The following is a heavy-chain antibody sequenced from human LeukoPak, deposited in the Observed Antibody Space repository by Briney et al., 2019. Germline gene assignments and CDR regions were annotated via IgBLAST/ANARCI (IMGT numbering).Heavy chain of an antibody. J-gene: IGHJ4*02. CDR3: ARDYLRPSGSYVYSSRDY. D-gene: IGHD1-26*01. CDR1: GYSFTSNV. V-gene: IGHV1-18*01. CDR2: ISAYNGNT. Sequence: GASVKVSCKASGYSFTSNVISWVRQAPGQGLEWMGWISAYNGNTNYAQKLQGRVTMTTDTSTSTAYMELRSLRSDDTAVYYCARDYLRPSGSYVYSSRDYWGQGTLVTVSS.